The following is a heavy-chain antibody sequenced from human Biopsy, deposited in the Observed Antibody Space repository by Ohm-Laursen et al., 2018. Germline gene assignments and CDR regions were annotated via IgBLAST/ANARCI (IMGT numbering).Heavy chain of an antibody. CDR1: GGTFSSYA. D-gene: IGHD3-3*01. Sequence: GSSVKVSCKASGGTFSSYAISWVRQAPGQGLEWMGWISTYNDDTNIAQKFQGRVSMTTDTSTRTAYMELRSLRSGDTAIYFCARDPGYDFWSGSDPFDIWGQGTLVTVS. J-gene: IGHJ3*02. CDR3: ARDPGYDFWSGSDPFDI. CDR2: ISTYNDDT. V-gene: IGHV1-18*01.